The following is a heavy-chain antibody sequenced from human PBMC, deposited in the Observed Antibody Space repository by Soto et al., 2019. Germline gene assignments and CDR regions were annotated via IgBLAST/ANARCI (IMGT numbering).Heavy chain of an antibody. CDR3: AKEVRYYYDSRGVDAFDF. V-gene: IGHV3-30*18. D-gene: IGHD3-22*01. Sequence: QVQLVESGGGVVQPGRSLRLSCAASGFTFSSYGMHWVRQAPGKGLEWVAVISYHGSDQYYADSVKGRYTNSRSNSENTVHLQMNSLRAEDTAVYCCAKEVRYYYDSRGVDAFDFWVQGTVVTVSS. CDR2: ISYHGSDQ. J-gene: IGHJ3*01. CDR1: GFTFSSYG.